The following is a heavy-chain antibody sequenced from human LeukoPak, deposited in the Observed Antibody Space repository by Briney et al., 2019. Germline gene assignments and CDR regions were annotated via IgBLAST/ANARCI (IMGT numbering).Heavy chain of an antibody. CDR2: ISGSGGST. CDR3: AKDHPQWFPNYYFDY. J-gene: IGHJ4*02. D-gene: IGHD3-22*01. CDR1: GFTFSSYA. Sequence: GGSLRLSCAASGFTFSSYAMSWVRQPPGKGLEWVAAISGSGGSTYYADSVKGRFTISRDNSKNTLYLQMNSLRAEDTAVYYCAKDHPQWFPNYYFDYWGQGTLVTVSS. V-gene: IGHV3-23*01.